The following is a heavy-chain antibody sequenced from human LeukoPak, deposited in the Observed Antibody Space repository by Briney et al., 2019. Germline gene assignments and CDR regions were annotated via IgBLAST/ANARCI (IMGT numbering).Heavy chain of an antibody. CDR3: ARLKIPYIAVAGIYYYYGMDV. CDR2: ISAYNGNT. V-gene: IGHV1-18*01. Sequence: GASVKVSCKASGYTFTSYGISWVRQAPGQGLEWMGWISAYNGNTNYAQKLQGRVTMTTDTSTSTAYMEPRSLRSDDTAVYYCARLKIPYIAVAGIYYYYGMDVWGQGTTVTVSS. CDR1: GYTFTSYG. D-gene: IGHD6-19*01. J-gene: IGHJ6*02.